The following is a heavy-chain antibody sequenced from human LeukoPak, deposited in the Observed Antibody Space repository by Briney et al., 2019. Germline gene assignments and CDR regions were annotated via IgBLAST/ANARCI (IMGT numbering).Heavy chain of an antibody. D-gene: IGHD4-17*01. J-gene: IGHJ6*03. CDR1: GYTFTSYA. CDR2: IIPIFGTA. CDR3: ATGATVTRKNYYYYMDV. V-gene: IGHV1-69*13. Sequence: VASVKVSCKASGYTFTSYAMNWVRQAPGQGLEWMGGIIPIFGTANYAQKFQGRVTITADESTSTAYMELSSLRSEDTAVYYCATGATVTRKNYYYYMDVWGKGTTVTISS.